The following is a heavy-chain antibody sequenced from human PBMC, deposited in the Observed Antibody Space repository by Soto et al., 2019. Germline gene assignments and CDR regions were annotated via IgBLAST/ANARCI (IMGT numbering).Heavy chain of an antibody. V-gene: IGHV3-33*08. D-gene: IGHD5-12*01. J-gene: IGHJ4*02. CDR3: ARDPGYSGFDFDY. CDR1: GFTFSSHA. Sequence: GGSLRLSCVASGFTFSSHAMHWVRQAPGKGLEWVAVIWYDGSKKYYGDSVKGRFTVARDDSKSTLSLQMNSLRVEDTAVYYCARDPGYSGFDFDYWGQGTLVTVSS. CDR2: IWYDGSKK.